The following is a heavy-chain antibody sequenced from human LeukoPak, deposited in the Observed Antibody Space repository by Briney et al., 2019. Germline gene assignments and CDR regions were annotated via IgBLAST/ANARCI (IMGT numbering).Heavy chain of an antibody. V-gene: IGHV3-30*18. Sequence: GRSLRLSCAASGFTSSSYGIQWVRQAPGKGLEWVAVISYDGSNKYYADSVKGRFTISRDNSKNTLYLQMNSLRAEDTAVYYCAKEQGRFWSGYYTYEAFDIWGQGTMVTVSS. CDR3: AKEQGRFWSGYYTYEAFDI. J-gene: IGHJ3*02. CDR2: ISYDGSNK. D-gene: IGHD3-3*01. CDR1: GFTSSSYG.